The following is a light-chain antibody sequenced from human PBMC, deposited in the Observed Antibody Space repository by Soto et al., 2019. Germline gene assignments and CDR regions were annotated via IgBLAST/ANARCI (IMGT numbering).Light chain of an antibody. Sequence: EIVLTQSPGTLSLSPGERATLSCRASLSVSSSYLAWYQQKPGQAPRLLIYGASSRATGIPDRFSGSGSGTDFTLTISGLEPEDFAVYYCQQYGSSPPYTFGQGTKLEIK. CDR1: LSVSSSY. J-gene: IGKJ2*01. CDR3: QQYGSSPPYT. CDR2: GAS. V-gene: IGKV3-20*01.